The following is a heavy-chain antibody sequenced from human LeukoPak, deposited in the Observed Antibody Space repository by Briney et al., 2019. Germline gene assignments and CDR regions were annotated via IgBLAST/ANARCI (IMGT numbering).Heavy chain of an antibody. J-gene: IGHJ4*02. CDR2: INHSGST. CDR3: ARGRPFCAAAGRDY. V-gene: IGHV4-34*01. D-gene: IGHD6-13*01. CDR1: GGSFSGYY. Sequence: SETLSLTCAVYGGSFSGYYWSWIRQPPGKGLEWIGEINHSGSTNYNPSLKSRVTISVDTSKNQFSLKLSSVTAADTAVYYCARGRPFCAAAGRDYWGERTLLTVSS.